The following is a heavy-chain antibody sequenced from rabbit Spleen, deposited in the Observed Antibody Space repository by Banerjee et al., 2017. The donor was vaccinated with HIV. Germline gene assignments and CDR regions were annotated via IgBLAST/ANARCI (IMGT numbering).Heavy chain of an antibody. CDR1: GFDFSSYY. Sequence: QLKESGGGLVQPGGSLKVSCIASGFDFSSYYMSWVRQAPGKGLEWIGYFDPVFGSTYYASWVNGRFTISSHNAQNTLYLQLNSLTAADTATYFCARDLDGVIGWNFGWWGQGTLVTVS. CDR3: ARDLDGVIGWNFGW. V-gene: IGHV1S7*01. CDR2: FDPVFGST. D-gene: IGHD4-1*01. J-gene: IGHJ3*01.